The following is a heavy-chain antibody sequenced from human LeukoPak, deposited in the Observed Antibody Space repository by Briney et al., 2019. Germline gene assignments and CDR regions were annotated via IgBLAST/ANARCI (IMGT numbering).Heavy chain of an antibody. CDR1: GFTFSSYA. Sequence: GGPLRLSCAASGFTFSSYAMSWVRQAPGKGLEWVSAISGSGGSTYYADSVKGRFTISRDNSKNTLYLQMNSLRAEDTAVYYCAKRGGSGGYSYYYYGMDVWGQGTTVTVSS. CDR3: AKRGGSGGYSYYYYGMDV. J-gene: IGHJ6*02. CDR2: ISGSGGST. V-gene: IGHV3-23*01. D-gene: IGHD2-15*01.